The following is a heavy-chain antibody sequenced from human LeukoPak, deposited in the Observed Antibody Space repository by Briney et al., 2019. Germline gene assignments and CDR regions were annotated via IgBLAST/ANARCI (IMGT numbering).Heavy chain of an antibody. J-gene: IGHJ4*02. V-gene: IGHV4-4*02. Sequence: PSETLSLTCAVSGGSISSSNWWSWVRQPPGKGLEWIGETYHSGSTNYNPSLKSRVTISVDTSKNQFSLKLSSVTAADTAVYYCAMFGSYSWYFDYWGQGTLVTVSS. CDR2: TYHSGST. CDR1: GGSISSSNW. CDR3: AMFGSYSWYFDY. D-gene: IGHD1-26*01.